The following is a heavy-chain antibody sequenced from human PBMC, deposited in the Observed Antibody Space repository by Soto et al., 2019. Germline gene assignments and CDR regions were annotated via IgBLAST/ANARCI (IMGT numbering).Heavy chain of an antibody. J-gene: IGHJ6*02. V-gene: IGHV3-53*01. Sequence: EVQLVESGGGLIQPGGSLRLSCAASGLTVSSNYMNWVRQAPGKGLEWVSLIYTGGGTYYADSVKGRFTVSRDNSKNTLYLQMNSLRAEDTAVYYCARMGQWRVQGDYYYGMDVWGQGTSVTVSS. CDR3: ARMGQWRVQGDYYYGMDV. D-gene: IGHD6-19*01. CDR1: GLTVSSNY. CDR2: IYTGGGT.